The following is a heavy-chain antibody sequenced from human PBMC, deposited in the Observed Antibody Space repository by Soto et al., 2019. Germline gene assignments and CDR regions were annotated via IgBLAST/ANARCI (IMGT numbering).Heavy chain of an antibody. CDR2: IYYSGST. J-gene: IGHJ4*02. Sequence: LETLSLTYTGSGGSISSYYWSWILHPPGKGLEWNGYIYYSGSTNSNPSLKSRVTISVDTSKNQFSLKLSSVTAADSAVYYGARRYGSCFDYWGQGTLVTVSS. CDR1: GGSISSYY. V-gene: IGHV4-59*01. CDR3: ARRYGSCFDY. D-gene: IGHD1-26*01.